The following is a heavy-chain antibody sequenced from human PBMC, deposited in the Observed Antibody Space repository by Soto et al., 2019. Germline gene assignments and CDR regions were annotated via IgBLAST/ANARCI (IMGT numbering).Heavy chain of an antibody. CDR2: IGGISGST. J-gene: IGHJ4*02. V-gene: IGHV3-23*01. Sequence: GGSLRLSCAASGFTFSNFAMTWVRQAPGKGLEWVSGIGGISGSTYYADSVKGRFTISRDNSKNTLYMQMNSLSAEDTAVYYCAKDYYDYIWGNYGYFDYWGQGALVTVSS. D-gene: IGHD3-16*01. CDR1: GFTFSNFA. CDR3: AKDYYDYIWGNYGYFDY.